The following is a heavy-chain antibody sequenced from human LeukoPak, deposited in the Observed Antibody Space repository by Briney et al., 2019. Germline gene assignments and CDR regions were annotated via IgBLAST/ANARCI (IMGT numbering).Heavy chain of an antibody. CDR1: GFTFSDYY. D-gene: IGHD5-24*01. Sequence: PGGSLRLSCAASGFTFSDYYMSWIRQAPGKGLEWVSYISSSSSYTDYADSVKGRFTISRDNAKNSLYLQMNSLRAEDTAVYYCAKENGYNYYFDYWGQGTLVTVSS. CDR3: AKENGYNYYFDY. J-gene: IGHJ4*02. CDR2: ISSSSSYT. V-gene: IGHV3-11*05.